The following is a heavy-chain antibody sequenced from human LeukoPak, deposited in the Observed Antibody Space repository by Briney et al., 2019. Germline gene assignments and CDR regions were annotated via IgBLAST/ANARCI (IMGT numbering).Heavy chain of an antibody. CDR1: GFTFSSYS. D-gene: IGHD3-10*01. Sequence: SGGSLRLSCAASGFTFSSYSMNWVRQAPGKGLEWVSYISSSSSTIYYADSVKGRFTISRDNAKNSLYLQMNSLRAEDTAVYYCASLMVRGVQGMDVWGKGTTVTVSS. CDR2: ISSSSSTI. V-gene: IGHV3-48*01. CDR3: ASLMVRGVQGMDV. J-gene: IGHJ6*03.